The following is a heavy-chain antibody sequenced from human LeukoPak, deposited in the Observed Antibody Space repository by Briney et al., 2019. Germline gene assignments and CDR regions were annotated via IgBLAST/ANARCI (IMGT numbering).Heavy chain of an antibody. CDR1: GGSISSYS. CDR3: ARERVDDYDFWSGYHWFDP. V-gene: IGHV4-59*01. J-gene: IGHJ5*02. CDR2: IYYSVST. Sequence: SETLSLTRTVSGGSISSYSGCWMWQPPGKGLEWIGYIYYSVSTNYNPSLKSRVTISVDTSKNQFSLKLSSVTAADTAVYYCARERVDDYDFWSGYHWFDPWGQGTLVTVSS. D-gene: IGHD3-3*01.